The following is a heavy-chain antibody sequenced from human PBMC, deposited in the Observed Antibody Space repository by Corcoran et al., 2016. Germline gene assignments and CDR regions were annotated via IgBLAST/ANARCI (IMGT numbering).Heavy chain of an antibody. CDR2: IWYDGSNK. V-gene: IGHV3-33*01. J-gene: IGHJ6*02. D-gene: IGHD3-9*01. CDR1: GFTFSSYG. CDR3: ARGPTRAVKTGISWGLDLFYYGMDV. Sequence: QVQLVESGGGVGQPGRSLRLSCAASGFTFSSYGMHWVRQAPGKGREWVAVIWYDGSNKYYADSVKGRFTISRDNSKNTLYLQMNSLRAEDASVYYCARGPTRAVKTGISWGLDLFYYGMDVWGQGTTVTVSS.